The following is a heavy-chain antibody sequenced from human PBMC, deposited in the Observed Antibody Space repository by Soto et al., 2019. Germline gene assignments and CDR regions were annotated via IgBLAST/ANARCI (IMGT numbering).Heavy chain of an antibody. J-gene: IGHJ4*02. D-gene: IGHD1-1*01. V-gene: IGHV4-39*01. Sequence: QLQLQESGPGLVKPSETLSLTCSVSGGSISGNSYYWGWIRQHPGKGLEWVGGFSHTASTYYTPSHKSRVTIIVDASKTLSSLSLSSVTAADPAVYYCARHSNWNRLRYHFDYWGQGILVTVSS. CDR2: FSHTAST. CDR3: ARHSNWNRLRYHFDY. CDR1: GGSISGNSYY.